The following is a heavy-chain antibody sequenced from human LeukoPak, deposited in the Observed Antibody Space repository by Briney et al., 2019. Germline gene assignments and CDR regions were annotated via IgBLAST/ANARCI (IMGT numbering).Heavy chain of an antibody. D-gene: IGHD5-18*01. CDR2: INHSGST. CDR3: ARGYSYGPNDAFDI. Sequence: SETLSLTCAVYGGSFSGYYWSWIRQPPGKGLEWIGEINHSGSTNYNPSLKSRVTISVDTSKNHFSLKLSSVTAADTAVYYCARGYSYGPNDAFDIWGQGTMVTISS. J-gene: IGHJ3*02. CDR1: GGSFSGYY. V-gene: IGHV4-34*01.